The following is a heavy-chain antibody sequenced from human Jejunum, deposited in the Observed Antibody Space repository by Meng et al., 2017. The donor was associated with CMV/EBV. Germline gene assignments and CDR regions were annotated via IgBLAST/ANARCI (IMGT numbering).Heavy chain of an antibody. D-gene: IGHD4-23*01. CDR3: ARDSSPEVYGGNYFY. CDR2: IYSSGST. CDR1: GFTVSNNY. V-gene: IGHV3-66*01. J-gene: IGHJ4*02. Sequence: EVQLVESGXDVVQPXGSLRLSCAASGFTVSNNYMAWVRQTPGKGLEWVSLIYSSGSTYYADSVKGRFTISRDNSKNTVYLQMNSLRAEDTAVYYCARDSSPEVYGGNYFYWGQGTLVNVSS.